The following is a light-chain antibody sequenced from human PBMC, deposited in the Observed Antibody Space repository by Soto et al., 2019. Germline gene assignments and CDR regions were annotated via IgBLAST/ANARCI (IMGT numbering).Light chain of an antibody. J-gene: IGKJ1*01. CDR2: TAS. V-gene: IGKV1-39*01. CDR1: QSISSY. CDR3: QQSYSTPRT. Sequence: DIQMTQSPSSLSASVGDRVTITCRASQSISSYLNWYQQKPGKAPNLLIYTASSLQTGVPSRFSASGSGTDFTLTISSLQPGDFATYYCQQSYSTPRTFGQGTKVDIK.